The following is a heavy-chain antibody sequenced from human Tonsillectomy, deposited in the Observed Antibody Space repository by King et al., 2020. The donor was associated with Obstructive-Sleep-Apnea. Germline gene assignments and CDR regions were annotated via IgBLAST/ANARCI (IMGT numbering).Heavy chain of an antibody. D-gene: IGHD5-18*01. V-gene: IGHV4-59*01. Sequence: LQLQESGPGVVKPSETLSLTCTVSGGSISSYYWSWIRQPPGKGLEWIAYVYDSGSANYNPSLKSRVTISVDTSKNPFSLKLSSVTAADTAVYYCARTRGYSHGPSPTTFDYWGQGTLVTVSS. CDR2: VYDSGSA. J-gene: IGHJ4*02. CDR3: ARTRGYSHGPSPTTFDY. CDR1: GGSISSYY.